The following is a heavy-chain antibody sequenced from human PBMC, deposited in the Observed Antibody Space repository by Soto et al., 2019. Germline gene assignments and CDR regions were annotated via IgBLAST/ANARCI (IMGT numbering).Heavy chain of an antibody. D-gene: IGHD2-2*01. Sequence: GGSLRLSCAASGFIFSSYAMTWVRQAPGKGLEWVSAISGSGGSTYYADSVKGRFTISRDNSKNTLYLQMNSLRAEDTAVYYCAKFPVVPAAMYFDYWGQGTLVTVSS. CDR2: ISGSGGST. CDR1: GFIFSSYA. CDR3: AKFPVVPAAMYFDY. J-gene: IGHJ4*02. V-gene: IGHV3-23*01.